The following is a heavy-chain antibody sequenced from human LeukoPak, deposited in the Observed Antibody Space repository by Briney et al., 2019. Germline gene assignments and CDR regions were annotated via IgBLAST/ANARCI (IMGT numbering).Heavy chain of an antibody. D-gene: IGHD6-19*01. J-gene: IGHJ4*02. Sequence: ASVKVSCKASGYTFTGYYMHWVRQAPGQRLEWMGWINAGNGNTKYSQKFQGRVTITRDTSASTAYMELSSLRSEDTAVYYCARGSSSGWFSRPRGYWGQGTLVTVSS. CDR2: INAGNGNT. V-gene: IGHV1-3*01. CDR1: GYTFTGYY. CDR3: ARGSSSGWFSRPRGY.